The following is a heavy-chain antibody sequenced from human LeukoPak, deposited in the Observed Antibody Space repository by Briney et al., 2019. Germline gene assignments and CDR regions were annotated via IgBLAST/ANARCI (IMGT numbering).Heavy chain of an antibody. CDR3: ARAYCSSTSCHPLDAFDI. CDR1: GYTFTSYY. D-gene: IGHD2-2*01. J-gene: IGHJ3*02. Sequence: ASVKVSCKASGYTFTSYYMHWVRQAPGQGLEWMGIINPSGGSTGYAQKFQGRVTMTRDTSISTAYMELSRLRSDDTAVYYCARAYCSSTSCHPLDAFDIWGQGTMVTVSS. V-gene: IGHV1-46*01. CDR2: INPSGGST.